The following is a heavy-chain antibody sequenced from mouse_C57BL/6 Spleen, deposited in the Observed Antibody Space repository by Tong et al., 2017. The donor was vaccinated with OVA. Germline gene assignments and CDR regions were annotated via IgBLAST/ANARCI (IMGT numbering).Heavy chain of an antibody. D-gene: IGHD2-1*01. CDR2: ISYDGSN. Sequence: EVQLQESGPGLVKPSQSLSLTCSVTGYSITSGYYWNWIRQFPGNKLEWMGYISYDGSNNYNPSLKNRISITRDTSKNQVFLKLNSVTTEDTATYYCARNLLSLYYFDYWGQGTTLTVSS. CDR3: ARNLLSLYYFDY. CDR1: GYSITSGYY. V-gene: IGHV3-6*02. J-gene: IGHJ2*01.